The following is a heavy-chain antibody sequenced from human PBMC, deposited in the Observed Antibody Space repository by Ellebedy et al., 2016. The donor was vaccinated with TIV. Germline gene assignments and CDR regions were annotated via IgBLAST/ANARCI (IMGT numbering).Heavy chain of an antibody. J-gene: IGHJ6*03. Sequence: GESLKISCAASRFTFSIFGLHWVRQAPGKGLEWVAIISSDGTNKYYADSVRGRFTISRDNSKNTLYLQMDSLRAEDTAVYYCATRDYDLWSGVSYYYYMDVWGKGTTVTVSS. CDR3: ATRDYDLWSGVSYYYYMDV. V-gene: IGHV3-30*03. CDR2: ISSDGTNK. CDR1: RFTFSIFG. D-gene: IGHD3-3*01.